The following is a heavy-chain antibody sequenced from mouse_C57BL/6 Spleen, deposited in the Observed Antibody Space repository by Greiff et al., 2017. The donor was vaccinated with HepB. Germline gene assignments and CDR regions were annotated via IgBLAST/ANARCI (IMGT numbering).Heavy chain of an antibody. Sequence: EVKLMESGGGLVKPGGSLKLSCAASGFTFSDYGMHWVRQAPEKGLAWVAYISSGSSTIYYADTVKGRFTISRDNAKNTLFLQMTSLRSEDTAMYYCARVGAMDYWGQGTSVTVSS. CDR2: ISSGSSTI. J-gene: IGHJ4*01. CDR3: ARVGAMDY. CDR1: GFTFSDYG. V-gene: IGHV5-17*01. D-gene: IGHD1-1*01.